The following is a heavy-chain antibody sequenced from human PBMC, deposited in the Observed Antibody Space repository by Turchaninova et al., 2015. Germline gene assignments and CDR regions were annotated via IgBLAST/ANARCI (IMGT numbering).Heavy chain of an antibody. J-gene: IGHJ3*02. CDR3: ARGYQLLWGFLGAFDI. Sequence: QVQLVQSGAEVKKPGASVKVSCKASGYTFTSYYLHWVRQAPGQGLGWVGRINRRGGSTSYAQKFQGRVTLTRDTSTSTVYRELSSLRSEDTAVYYCARGYQLLWGFLGAFDIWGQGTMVTVSS. V-gene: IGHV1-46*01. CDR1: GYTFTSYY. D-gene: IGHD2-2*01. CDR2: INRRGGST.